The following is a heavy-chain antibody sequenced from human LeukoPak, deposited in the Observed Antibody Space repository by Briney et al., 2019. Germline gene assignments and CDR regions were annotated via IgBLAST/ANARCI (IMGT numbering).Heavy chain of an antibody. Sequence: ASVKVSCKVSGYTFTDYYMHWVQQAPGKGLEWMGLVDPEDGETIYAEKFQGRVTITADTSTDTAYMEPSSLRSEDTAVYYCATSRLIVVVPAAPLDYWGQGTLVTVSS. J-gene: IGHJ4*02. D-gene: IGHD2-2*01. CDR1: GYTFTDYY. CDR3: ATSRLIVVVPAAPLDY. V-gene: IGHV1-69-2*01. CDR2: VDPEDGET.